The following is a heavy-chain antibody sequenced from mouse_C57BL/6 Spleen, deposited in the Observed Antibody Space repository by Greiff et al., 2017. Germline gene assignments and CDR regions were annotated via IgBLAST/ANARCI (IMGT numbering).Heavy chain of an antibody. D-gene: IGHD2-1*01. CDR3: ARDAGGDYGNYPFAY. J-gene: IGHJ3*01. CDR1: GFTFSDFY. V-gene: IGHV7-1*01. Sequence: EVQLVESGGGLVQSGRSLRLSCATSGFTFSDFYMEWVRQAPGKGLEWIAASRNKANDYTTEYSASVKGRFIVSRDTSQSILYLQMNALRAEDTAIYYCARDAGGDYGNYPFAYWGQGTLVTVSA. CDR2: SRNKANDYTT.